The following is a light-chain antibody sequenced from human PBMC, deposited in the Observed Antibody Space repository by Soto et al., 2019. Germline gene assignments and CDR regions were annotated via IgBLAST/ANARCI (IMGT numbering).Light chain of an antibody. CDR1: NNDVGVYEY. CDR3: SSYTSRSLYV. V-gene: IGLV2-14*03. J-gene: IGLJ1*01. Sequence: QSVLTQPASVSGSPGQSITMSCTGTNNDVGVYEYVSWYQHHAGRAPKLIIYDVSNRPSGISGRFSGSKFGNTASLTISGLQAEDEADYYCSSYTSRSLYVFGTGTKVTVL. CDR2: DVS.